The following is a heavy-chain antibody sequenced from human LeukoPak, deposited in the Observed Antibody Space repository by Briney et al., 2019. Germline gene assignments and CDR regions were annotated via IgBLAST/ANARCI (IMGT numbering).Heavy chain of an antibody. J-gene: IGHJ2*01. CDR3: ARGRLRRHWYFDL. CDR1: GGSISSYY. Sequence: SETLSLTCTVSGGSISSYYWSWIRQPPGKGLEWIGYIYYSGSTYYNPSLKSRVTISVDRSKNQFSLKLSSVTAADTAVYYCARGRLRRHWYFDLWGRGTLVTVSS. CDR2: IYYSGST. D-gene: IGHD5-12*01. V-gene: IGHV4-59*12.